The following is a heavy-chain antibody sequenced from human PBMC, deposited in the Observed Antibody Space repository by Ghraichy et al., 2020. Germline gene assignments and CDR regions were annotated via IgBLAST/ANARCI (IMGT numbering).Heavy chain of an antibody. Sequence: SQTLSLTCAVYGGSFSGYYWSWIRQPPGKGLEWIGEINHSGSTNYNPSLKSRVTISVDMSKNQFSLKLSSVTAADTAVYYCAREQSSGYYRKYYFDYWGQGTLVTVSS. CDR1: GGSFSGYY. J-gene: IGHJ4*02. D-gene: IGHD3-22*01. CDR2: INHSGST. CDR3: AREQSSGYYRKYYFDY. V-gene: IGHV4-34*01.